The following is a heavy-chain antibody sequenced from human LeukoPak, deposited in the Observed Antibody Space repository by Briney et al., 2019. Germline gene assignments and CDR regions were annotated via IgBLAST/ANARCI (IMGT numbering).Heavy chain of an antibody. Sequence: ASVKVSCKASGYTFTSYYMHWVRQAPGQGLEWMGIINPSGGSTGYAQKFQGRVTMTRDTSTSTVYMELSSLGSEDTAVYYCARDRPRYCSSTSCVRGWFDPWGQGTLVTVSS. J-gene: IGHJ5*02. CDR1: GYTFTSYY. CDR3: ARDRPRYCSSTSCVRGWFDP. V-gene: IGHV1-46*01. D-gene: IGHD2-2*01. CDR2: INPSGGST.